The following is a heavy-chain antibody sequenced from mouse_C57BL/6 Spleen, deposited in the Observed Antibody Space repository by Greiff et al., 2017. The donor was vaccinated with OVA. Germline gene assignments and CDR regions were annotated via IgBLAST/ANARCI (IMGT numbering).Heavy chain of an antibody. D-gene: IGHD4-1*01. CDR3: ARWELPYAMDY. J-gene: IGHJ4*01. CDR1: GYAFSSSW. V-gene: IGHV1-82*01. CDR2: IYPGDGDT. Sequence: VQLQQSGPELVKPGASVKISCKASGYAFSSSWMNWVKQRPGKGLEWIGRIYPGDGDTNYNGKFKGKATLTADKSSSTAYMQLSSLTSEDSAVYFCARWELPYAMDYWGQGTSVTVSS.